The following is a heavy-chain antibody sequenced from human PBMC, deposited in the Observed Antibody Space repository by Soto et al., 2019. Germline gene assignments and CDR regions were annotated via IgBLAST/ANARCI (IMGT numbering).Heavy chain of an antibody. CDR2: IIPILGIA. V-gene: IGHV1-69*04. J-gene: IGHJ1*01. Sequence: ASVKVSCKASGGTFSSYAISWVRQAPGQGLEWMGRIIPILGIANYAQKFQGRVTITADKSTSTAYMELSSLRSEDTAVYYCARGSSVSSGYREYFQHWGQGTLVTVSS. D-gene: IGHD3-22*01. CDR3: ARGSSVSSGYREYFQH. CDR1: GGTFSSYA.